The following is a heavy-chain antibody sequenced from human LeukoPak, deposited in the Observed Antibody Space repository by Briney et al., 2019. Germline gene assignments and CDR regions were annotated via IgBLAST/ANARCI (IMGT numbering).Heavy chain of an antibody. D-gene: IGHD4-17*01. CDR1: GGSISSSSYY. V-gene: IGHV4-39*07. CDR3: ARDRYGDYYYGY. J-gene: IGHJ4*02. Sequence: SETLSLTCTVSGGSISSSSYYWGWIRQPPGKGLEWIGSIYYSGSTYYNPSLKSRVTISVDTSKNQFSLKLSSVTAADTAVYYCARDRYGDYYYGYWGQGTLVTVSS. CDR2: IYYSGST.